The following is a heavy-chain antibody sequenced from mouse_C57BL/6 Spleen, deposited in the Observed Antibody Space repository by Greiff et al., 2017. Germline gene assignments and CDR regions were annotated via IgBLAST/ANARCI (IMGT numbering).Heavy chain of an antibody. Sequence: DVQLVESGGGLVKPGGSLKLSCAASGFTFSDYGMHWVRQAPEKGLEWVAYISSGSSTIYYADTVKGRFTISRDNAKNTLFLQMTSLRSEDTAMYYCARLYYGSSYDNAMDYWGQGTSVTVSS. CDR2: ISSGSSTI. CDR1: GFTFSDYG. D-gene: IGHD1-1*01. V-gene: IGHV5-17*01. CDR3: ARLYYGSSYDNAMDY. J-gene: IGHJ4*01.